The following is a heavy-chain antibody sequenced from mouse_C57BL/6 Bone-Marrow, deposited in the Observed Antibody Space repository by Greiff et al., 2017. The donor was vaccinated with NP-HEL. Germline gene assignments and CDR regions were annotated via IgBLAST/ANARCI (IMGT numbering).Heavy chain of an antibody. CDR3: ARPSYYGNFSWFAY. CDR2: INPNNGGT. V-gene: IGHV1-18*01. D-gene: IGHD2-10*01. CDR1: GYTFTDYN. Sequence: EVQLQQSGPELVKPGASVKIPCKASGYTFTDYNMDWVKQSHGKSLEWIGDINPNNGGTIYNQKFKGKATLTVDKSSSTAYMELRSLTSEDTAVYYCARPSYYGNFSWFAYWGQGTLVTVSA. J-gene: IGHJ3*01.